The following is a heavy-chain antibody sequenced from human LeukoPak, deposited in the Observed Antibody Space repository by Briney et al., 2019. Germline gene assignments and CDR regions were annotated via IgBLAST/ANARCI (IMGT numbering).Heavy chain of an antibody. Sequence: SETLSLTCTVSGGSISSYYWSWIRRPPGKGLEWIGCIYYSGSTNYNPSLKSRVTISVDTSKNQFSLKLSSVTAADTAVYYCARVLRGYSYGYDYWGQGTLVTVSS. CDR3: ARVLRGYSYGYDY. CDR2: IYYSGST. CDR1: GGSISSYY. V-gene: IGHV4-59*01. D-gene: IGHD5-18*01. J-gene: IGHJ4*02.